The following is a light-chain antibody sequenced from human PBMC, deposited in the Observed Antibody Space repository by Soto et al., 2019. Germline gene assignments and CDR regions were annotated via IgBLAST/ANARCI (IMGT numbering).Light chain of an antibody. CDR3: QQYYTDSRT. J-gene: IGKJ1*01. V-gene: IGKV1-5*03. CDR1: QTISSW. Sequence: DIQMTQSPSTLSGSVGDRVTITCRASQTISSWLAWYQQKPGKAPKLLIYRASSLESGVPSRFSGSGSGTEFTLTISSLRPDDLATYYCQQYYTDSRTFGQGTKVDIK. CDR2: RAS.